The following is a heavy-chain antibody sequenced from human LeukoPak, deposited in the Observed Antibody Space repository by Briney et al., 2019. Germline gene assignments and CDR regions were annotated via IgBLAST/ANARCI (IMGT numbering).Heavy chain of an antibody. D-gene: IGHD3-10*01. Sequence: GGSLRLSCAASGFTFSSYEMNWVRQAPGKGLEWVSYISSSGSTIYYADSVKGRFTISRDNAKNSLYLQMNSLRAEDTAVYYCAKDAGLWFGELFSYYYYYMDVWGKGTTVTISS. J-gene: IGHJ6*03. V-gene: IGHV3-48*03. CDR3: AKDAGLWFGELFSYYYYYMDV. CDR2: ISSSGSTI. CDR1: GFTFSSYE.